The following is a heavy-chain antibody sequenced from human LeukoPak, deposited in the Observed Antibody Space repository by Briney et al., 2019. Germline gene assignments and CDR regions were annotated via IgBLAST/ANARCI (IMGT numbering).Heavy chain of an antibody. CDR1: GFTFSNFW. CDR3: ATGKAVAGFLGY. D-gene: IGHD6-19*01. Sequence: GGSLRLSCAASGFTFSNFWMHWVRQAPGKGLVWVALIYGDGSFTRYADSVKGRFTISRDNAKNTVYLQMNSLRAEDTAVYYCATGKAVAGFLGYWGQGTLVTVSS. V-gene: IGHV3-74*01. J-gene: IGHJ4*02. CDR2: IYGDGSFT.